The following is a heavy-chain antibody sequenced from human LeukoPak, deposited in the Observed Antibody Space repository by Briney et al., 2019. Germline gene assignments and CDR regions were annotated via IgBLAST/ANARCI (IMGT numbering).Heavy chain of an antibody. V-gene: IGHV3-30*02. CDR3: AKVVGGLVPAPTDY. D-gene: IGHD2-2*01. Sequence: GGSLRLSCAASGFTFSSYGMHWVRQAPGKGLKWVAYISYEGNNEQYAESVKGRFTISRDNSKNTLYLQMNSLRPEDTAVYYCAKVVGGLVPAPTDYWGQGTLVTVSS. CDR1: GFTFSSYG. J-gene: IGHJ4*02. CDR2: ISYEGNNE.